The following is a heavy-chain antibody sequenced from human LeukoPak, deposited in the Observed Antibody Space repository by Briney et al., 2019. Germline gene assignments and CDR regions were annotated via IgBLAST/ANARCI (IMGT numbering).Heavy chain of an antibody. CDR2: IMYDGSIK. CDR3: VKESLEGDT. D-gene: IGHD1-1*01. Sequence: QPGGSLGLSCAASGFTFTNFGMPGVRRAPGKGRDWVAFIMYDGSIKFYADSVLGRFTISRDNSKNTLDLQMNSLRTEDTAVYYCVKESLEGDTWGQGTLVTVSS. V-gene: IGHV3-30*02. J-gene: IGHJ5*02. CDR1: GFTFTNFG.